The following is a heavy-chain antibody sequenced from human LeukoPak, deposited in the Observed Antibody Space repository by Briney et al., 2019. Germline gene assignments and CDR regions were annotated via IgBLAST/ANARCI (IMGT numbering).Heavy chain of an antibody. CDR1: GGTFSSYA. CDR2: IIPIFGTA. J-gene: IGHJ4*02. Sequence: GASVKVSYKASGGTFSSYAISWVRQAPGQGLEWMGGIIPIFGTANYAQKFQGRVTITADKSTSTAYMELSSLRSEDTAVYYCARGTPPHYYGALDYWGQGTLVTVSS. CDR3: ARGTPPHYYGALDY. D-gene: IGHD4-17*01. V-gene: IGHV1-69*06.